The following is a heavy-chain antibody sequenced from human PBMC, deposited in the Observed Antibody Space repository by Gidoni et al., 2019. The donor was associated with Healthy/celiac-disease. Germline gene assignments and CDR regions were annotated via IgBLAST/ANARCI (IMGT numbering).Heavy chain of an antibody. J-gene: IGHJ6*03. CDR3: ARTVPAAKEEYYYYYYMDV. V-gene: IGHV5-51*03. Sequence: EVQLVQSGAEVKKPGESLKISCKGSGYSFTSYWIGWVRQMPGKGLEWMGIIYPGDSETRYSPSFQGQVTISADKSISTAYLQWSSLKASDTAMYYCARTVPAAKEEYYYYYYMDVWGKGTTVTVSS. CDR2: IYPGDSET. CDR1: GYSFTSYW. D-gene: IGHD2-2*01.